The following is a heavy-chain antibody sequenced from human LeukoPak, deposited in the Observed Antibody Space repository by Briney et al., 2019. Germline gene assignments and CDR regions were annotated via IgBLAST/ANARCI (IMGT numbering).Heavy chain of an antibody. J-gene: IGHJ4*02. CDR3: AREPQGRNPT. CDR1: GGSISSYY. Sequence: PSETLSLTCTVSGGSISSYYWSWIRQPPGKGLEWIGYIYYSGSTNYNPSLKSRVTMSVDTSKNQFSLKLSSVTAADTAVYYCAREPQGRNPTWGQGTLVTVSS. D-gene: IGHD1-1*01. CDR2: IYYSGST. V-gene: IGHV4-59*01.